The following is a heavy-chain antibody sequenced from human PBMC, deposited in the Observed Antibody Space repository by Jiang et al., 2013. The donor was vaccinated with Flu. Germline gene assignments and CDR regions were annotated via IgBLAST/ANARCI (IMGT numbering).Heavy chain of an antibody. Sequence: PGLVKPSETLSLTCTVSGDSISSYFWSWIRQPPGKGLEWIGYINYSGSTNYNPSLKSRFTILIDTSKNQFSLRVNSVTAADSAVYFCARHSSSSVSFDNWGRGTLVTVSS. V-gene: IGHV4-59*08. J-gene: IGHJ4*02. D-gene: IGHD3-10*01. CDR1: GDSISSYF. CDR2: INYSGST. CDR3: ARHSSSSVSFDN.